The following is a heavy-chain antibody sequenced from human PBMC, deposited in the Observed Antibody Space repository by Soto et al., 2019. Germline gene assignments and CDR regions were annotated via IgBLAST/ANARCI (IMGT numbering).Heavy chain of an antibody. CDR3: ARGGIQLWLDGMDV. CDR2: INHSGST. Sequence: ASETLSLTCAVYGGSFSGYYWSWIRQPPGKGLEWIGEINHSGSTNYNPSLKSRVTISVDTSKNQFSLKLSSVTAADTAVYYCARGGIQLWLDGMDVWGQGTTVTVSS. J-gene: IGHJ6*02. V-gene: IGHV4-34*01. D-gene: IGHD5-18*01. CDR1: GGSFSGYY.